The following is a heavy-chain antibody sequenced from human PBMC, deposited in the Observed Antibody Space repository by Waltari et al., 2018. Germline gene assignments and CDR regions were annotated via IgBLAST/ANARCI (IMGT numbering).Heavy chain of an antibody. V-gene: IGHV3-74*01. Sequence: EVQLVESGGGLVQPGGSLRLSCEASGFTFRSYWSHWVRQAPGKGLVWVSRINGDGGSTSYADSVKGRFTISRDNANNTLYLQMNSLRAEDTAVYYCTRTRYCSTTSCQVDWFDPWGQGTLVTVSS. CDR1: GFTFRSYW. J-gene: IGHJ5*02. CDR2: INGDGGST. CDR3: TRTRYCSTTSCQVDWFDP. D-gene: IGHD2-2*01.